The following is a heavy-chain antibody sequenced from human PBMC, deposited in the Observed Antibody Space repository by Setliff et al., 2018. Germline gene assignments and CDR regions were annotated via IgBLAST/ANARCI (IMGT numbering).Heavy chain of an antibody. CDR1: GFGFTTFG. CDR2: ISPYSGNT. J-gene: IGHJ4*02. CDR3: VRSSAPQVVLVAGFDF. D-gene: IGHD2-8*02. V-gene: IGHV1-18*01. Sequence: ASVKVSCKTSGFGFTTFGFSWVRQAPGQGLEWLGSISPYSGNTNYPQWLQDRVTMTIDTSATTVYMELQSLRSDDTAVYYCVRSSAPQVVLVAGFDFWGQGTPVTVSS.